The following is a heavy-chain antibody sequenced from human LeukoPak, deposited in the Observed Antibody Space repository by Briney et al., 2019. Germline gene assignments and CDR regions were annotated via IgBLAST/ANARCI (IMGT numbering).Heavy chain of an antibody. CDR3: ARRGYCTNGVCYTSHWFDP. J-gene: IGHJ5*02. D-gene: IGHD2-8*01. CDR2: IDYSGST. V-gene: IGHV4-59*08. Sequence: SETLSLTCTVSGGSISSYYWSWIRQPPGKGLEWIGYIDYSGSTNYNPSLKSRVTISVDTSKNQFSLKLSSVTAADTAMYYCARRGYCTNGVCYTSHWFDPWGQGTLVTVSS. CDR1: GGSISSYY.